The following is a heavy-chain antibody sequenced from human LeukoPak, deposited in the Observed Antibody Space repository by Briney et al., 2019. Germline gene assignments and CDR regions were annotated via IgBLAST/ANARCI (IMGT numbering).Heavy chain of an antibody. CDR2: INQRGSEI. CDR3: VRRYMATSAEDFDY. V-gene: IGHV3-7*01. Sequence: GGSLRLSCAASGFTFSNHWMTWVRQAPGKGLGWVANINQRGSEIYYVDSVRGRFTISRDNAKNSLYLQMNTLRAEDTAVYYCVRRYMATSAEDFDYWGQGTLVTVFS. D-gene: IGHD3-16*02. J-gene: IGHJ4*02. CDR1: GFTFSNHW.